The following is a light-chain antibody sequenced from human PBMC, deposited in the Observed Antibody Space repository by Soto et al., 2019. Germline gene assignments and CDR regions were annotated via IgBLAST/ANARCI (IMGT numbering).Light chain of an antibody. CDR2: RAS. CDR1: QSVSSY. CDR3: QQYNTSPPRYT. V-gene: IGKV3-15*01. Sequence: EIVMTQSPATLSVSPGGRATLACRASQSVSSYLAWYQQRPGPPPRLLIYRASTRATGIPARFSGSGSGTEFSLTISTLQSEDFAVYYCQQYNTSPPRYTFGQGTKLEI. J-gene: IGKJ2*01.